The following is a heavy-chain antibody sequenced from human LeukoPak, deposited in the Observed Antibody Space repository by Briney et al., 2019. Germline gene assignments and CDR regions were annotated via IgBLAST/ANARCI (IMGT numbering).Heavy chain of an antibody. CDR3: ARDHYDSSGYSNY. J-gene: IGHJ4*02. V-gene: IGHV3-53*01. CDR1: GFTVSSNY. Sequence: RRSLRLSCAASGFTVSSNYMSWVRQAPGKGLEWVSVIYSGGSTYYADSVKGRFTISRDNSKNTLYLQMNSLRAEDTAVYYCARDHYDSSGYSNYWGQGTLVTVSS. CDR2: IYSGGST. D-gene: IGHD3-22*01.